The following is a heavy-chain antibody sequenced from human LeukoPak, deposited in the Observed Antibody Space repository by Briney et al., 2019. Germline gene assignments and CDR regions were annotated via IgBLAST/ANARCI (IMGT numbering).Heavy chain of an antibody. V-gene: IGHV4-34*01. Sequence: PSGTLSLTCAVYGGSFSGYYWSWIRQPPGKGLEWIGEINHSGGTKYNPSLKSRVTISVDTSKNQFSLKLSSVTAADTAVYYCASFIAVAGTWVYWGQGTLVTVSS. J-gene: IGHJ4*02. CDR2: INHSGGT. D-gene: IGHD6-19*01. CDR3: ASFIAVAGTWVY. CDR1: GGSFSGYY.